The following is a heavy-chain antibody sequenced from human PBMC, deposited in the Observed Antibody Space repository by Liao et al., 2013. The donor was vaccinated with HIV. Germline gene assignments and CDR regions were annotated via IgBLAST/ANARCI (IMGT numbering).Heavy chain of an antibody. Sequence: QLQLQESGPGLVKPSETLSLTCTVSGGSISSRTYYWGWIRQPPGKGLEWIGSIYYSGNTYYNPSLNSRITISVDTSKNQFSLKLSSVTAADSALYYCASQVTMVRGVIIRSLYFDYWGQGSLVTVSS. CDR2: IYYSGNT. J-gene: IGHJ4*02. CDR1: GGSISSRTYY. CDR3: ASQVTMVRGVIIRSLYFDY. V-gene: IGHV4-39*07. D-gene: IGHD3-10*01.